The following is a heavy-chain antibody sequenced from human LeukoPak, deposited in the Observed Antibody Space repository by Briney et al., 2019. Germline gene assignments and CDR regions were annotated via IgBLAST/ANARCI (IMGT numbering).Heavy chain of an antibody. CDR2: IYTSGST. CDR3: ARDFFDFWSGYYTQSNNWFDP. V-gene: IGHV4-61*02. Sequence: SQTLSLTCSVSGGSITSGNYYWNWIRQPAGKGLEWIGRIYTSGSTNYNPSLKSRVTISVDTSKNQFSLKLSSVTAADTAVYYCARDFFDFWSGYYTQSNNWFDPWGQGTLVTVSS. CDR1: GGSITSGNYY. J-gene: IGHJ5*02. D-gene: IGHD3-3*01.